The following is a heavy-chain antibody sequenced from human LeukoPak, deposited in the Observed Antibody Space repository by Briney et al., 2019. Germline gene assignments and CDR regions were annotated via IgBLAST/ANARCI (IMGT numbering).Heavy chain of an antibody. CDR3: ARGGSGSGWLYYFDF. D-gene: IGHD6-19*01. Sequence: ASVKVSCKSSGYTFTAYYIHWVRQAPGQGLEWMGWINPKSGGTNYAQKFQGRVTMSRDTSITTAYMELSSPRSDDTAVYYCARGGSGSGWLYYFDFWGQETLVTVSS. J-gene: IGHJ4*02. V-gene: IGHV1-2*02. CDR2: INPKSGGT. CDR1: GYTFTAYY.